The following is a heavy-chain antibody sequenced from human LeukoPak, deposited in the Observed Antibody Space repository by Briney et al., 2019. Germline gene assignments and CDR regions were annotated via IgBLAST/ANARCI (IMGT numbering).Heavy chain of an antibody. Sequence: PGGSLRLSCAASGFTFSSYAMSWVRQAPGKGLEWVSAISGSGGSTYYADSVKGRFTISRGNSKNTLYLQMNSLRAEDTAVYYCAKDEGSSGSIRHFDYWGQGTLVTVSS. V-gene: IGHV3-23*01. CDR2: ISGSGGST. CDR1: GFTFSSYA. D-gene: IGHD6-19*01. CDR3: AKDEGSSGSIRHFDY. J-gene: IGHJ4*02.